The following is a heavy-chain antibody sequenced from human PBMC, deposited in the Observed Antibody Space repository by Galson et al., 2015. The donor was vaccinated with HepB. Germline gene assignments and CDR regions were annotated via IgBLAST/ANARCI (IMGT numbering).Heavy chain of an antibody. CDR2: ISSSSSYT. Sequence: SLRLSCAASGFTFSDYYVSWIRQAPGKGLEWVSYISSSSSYTNYADSVKGRFTISRDNAKNSLYLQMNSLRAEDTAVYYCASWATVVASFDYWGQGTLVTVSS. J-gene: IGHJ4*02. V-gene: IGHV3-11*06. CDR3: ASWATVVASFDY. D-gene: IGHD4-23*01. CDR1: GFTFSDYY.